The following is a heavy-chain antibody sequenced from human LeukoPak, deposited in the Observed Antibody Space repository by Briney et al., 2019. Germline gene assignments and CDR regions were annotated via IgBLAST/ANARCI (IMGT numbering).Heavy chain of an antibody. V-gene: IGHV1-69*06. J-gene: IGHJ4*02. CDR1: GGTFSSYA. CDR2: IIPIFGTA. CDR3: ATVPGYSSGWNFDY. Sequence: SVKVSCKASGGTFSSYAISWVRQAPGQGLEWMGRIIPIFGTANYAQKFQGRVTMTEDTSTDTAYMELSSLRSEDTAVYYCATVPGYSSGWNFDYWGQGTLVTVSS. D-gene: IGHD6-19*01.